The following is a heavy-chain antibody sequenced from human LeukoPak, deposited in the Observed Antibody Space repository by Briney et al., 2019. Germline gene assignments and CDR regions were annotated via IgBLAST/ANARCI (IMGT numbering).Heavy chain of an antibody. CDR3: AREVSTAGPYYDYYYYMDV. CDR1: GYTFTSYG. D-gene: IGHD6-13*01. CDR2: ISAYNGNT. V-gene: IGHV1-18*01. J-gene: IGHJ6*03. Sequence: GALVKVSCKASGYTFTSYGISWVRQAPRQGLEWMGLISAYNGNTNYAQKLQGRVTMTTDTSTSTAYMGLRSLRSDDTAVYYCAREVSTAGPYYDYYYYMDVWGKGTTVTVSS.